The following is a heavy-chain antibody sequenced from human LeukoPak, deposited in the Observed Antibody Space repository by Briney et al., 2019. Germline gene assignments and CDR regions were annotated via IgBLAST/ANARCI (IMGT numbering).Heavy chain of an antibody. J-gene: IGHJ5*02. V-gene: IGHV4-28*01. CDR1: GYAISSSNR. Sequence: SETLSLTCAVSGYAISSSNRWGRIRQAPGKGLEWIGYIHYTGSTYYSPSLKSRATMAVDMSKNQFSLKLSSVTAVDTAVYYCARNELGSGKYDPWGQGILVTVSS. CDR3: ARNELGSGKYDP. CDR2: IHYTGST. D-gene: IGHD3-10*01.